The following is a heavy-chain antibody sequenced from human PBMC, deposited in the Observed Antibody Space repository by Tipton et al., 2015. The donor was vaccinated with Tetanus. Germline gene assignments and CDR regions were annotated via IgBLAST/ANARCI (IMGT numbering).Heavy chain of an antibody. D-gene: IGHD3-10*01. CDR1: GGSISSYY. V-gene: IGHV4-4*07. J-gene: IGHJ3*02. CDR3: AGHYGSGSDDAFDI. CDR2: IYTSGST. Sequence: TLSLTCTVSGGSISSYYWSWIRQPAGKGLEWIGRIYTSGSTNYNPSLKSRVTMSVDTSKNQFSLKLSSATAADTAVYYCAGHYGSGSDDAFDIWGQGTMVTVSS.